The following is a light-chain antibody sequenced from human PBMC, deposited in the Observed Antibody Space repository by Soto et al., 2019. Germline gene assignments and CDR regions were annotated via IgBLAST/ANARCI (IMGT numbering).Light chain of an antibody. Sequence: DLPLTQSPSFLSASVGDRVTITCRASQGISSYLAWYQQKPGKAPKLLIYAASTLQSGVPSRFSGSGSGTEFTLTISSLQPEDFATYYCQQLNSYPHITFGPGTKVDIK. CDR3: QQLNSYPHIT. J-gene: IGKJ3*01. V-gene: IGKV1-9*01. CDR1: QGISSY. CDR2: AAS.